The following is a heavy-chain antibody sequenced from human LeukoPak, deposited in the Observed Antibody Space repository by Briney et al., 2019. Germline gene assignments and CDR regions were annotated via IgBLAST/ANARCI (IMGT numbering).Heavy chain of an antibody. J-gene: IGHJ4*02. D-gene: IGHD6-13*01. CDR3: AREKRYSSSRSFDY. V-gene: IGHV4-4*07. Sequence: SETLSLTCTVSGGSISSYYWSWIRQPAGKGLEWIGRIYTSGSTNYNPSLKSRVTMSVDTPKNQFSLKLSSVTAADTAVYYCAREKRYSSSRSFDYWGQGTLVTVSS. CDR2: IYTSGST. CDR1: GGSISSYY.